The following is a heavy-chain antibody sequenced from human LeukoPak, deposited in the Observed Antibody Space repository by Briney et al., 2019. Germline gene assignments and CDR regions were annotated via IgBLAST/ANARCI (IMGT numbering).Heavy chain of an antibody. V-gene: IGHV3-23*01. CDR2: ISASGGST. CDR3: ARDYAVDTALDHGY. Sequence: GGSLRLSCAASGFTFNSYAMSWVRQAPGKGLEWVSIISASGGSTYYADSVKGRFTISRDNSKNTLYLQMNSLRAEDTAVYYCARDYAVDTALDHGYWGQGTLVTVSS. J-gene: IGHJ4*02. D-gene: IGHD5-18*01. CDR1: GFTFNSYA.